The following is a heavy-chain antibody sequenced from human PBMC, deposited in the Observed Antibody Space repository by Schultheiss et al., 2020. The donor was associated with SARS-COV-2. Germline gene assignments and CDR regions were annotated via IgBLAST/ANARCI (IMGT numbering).Heavy chain of an antibody. V-gene: IGHV4-34*01. CDR1: GGSISSYY. CDR3: ARGSKGYDFWSGWPTLFDY. D-gene: IGHD3-3*01. J-gene: IGHJ4*02. Sequence: SETLSLTCTVSGGSISSYYWSWIRQPPGKGLEWIGEINHSGSTNYNPSLKSRVTISVDTSKNQFSLNLRSVTAADTAVYYCARGSKGYDFWSGWPTLFDYWGQGTLVTVSS. CDR2: INHSGST.